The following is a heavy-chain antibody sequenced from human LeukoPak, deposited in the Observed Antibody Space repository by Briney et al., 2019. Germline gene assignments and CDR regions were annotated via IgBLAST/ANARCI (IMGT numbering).Heavy chain of an antibody. D-gene: IGHD4-17*01. J-gene: IGHJ4*02. CDR1: GFTFSSYS. CDR2: ISNSGGRT. Sequence: PGGSLRLSCAVSGFTFSSYSMNWVRQAPGKGLEWVSSISNSGGRTFYTDSVKGRFTISRDNSKNTLYLQMNSLRAEDTAVYYCARGPGGFYGDHNYFDYWGQGTLVTVSS. CDR3: ARGPGGFYGDHNYFDY. V-gene: IGHV3-23*01.